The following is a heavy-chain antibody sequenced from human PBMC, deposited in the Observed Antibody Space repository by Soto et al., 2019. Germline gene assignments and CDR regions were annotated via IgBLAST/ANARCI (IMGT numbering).Heavy chain of an antibody. V-gene: IGHV3-48*02. J-gene: IGHJ4*02. Sequence: PGGSLRLSCVASGFTFSDYSMNWVRQAPGKGLEWISYFSRRDNIIYYADSVKGRFTMSRDNAKNSLYLQMNSLRDEDTALYYCARDGYCTNGFCSTYLFDYWGLGPLVTVFS. CDR1: GFTFSDYS. D-gene: IGHD2-8*01. CDR2: FSRRDNII. CDR3: ARDGYCTNGFCSTYLFDY.